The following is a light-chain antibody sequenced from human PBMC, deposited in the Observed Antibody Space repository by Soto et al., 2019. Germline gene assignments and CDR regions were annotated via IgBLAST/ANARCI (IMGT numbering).Light chain of an antibody. CDR3: QSHDSSLNSWV. J-gene: IGLJ3*02. CDR2: GNT. Sequence: QSVLTQPPSMSGAPGQRVTISCTGSSSNIGAAYDVHWYQHLPGTAPKLLIYGNTNRPSGVPDRFSGSKSGTSASLAITGLQAEDEGDYYCQSHDSSLNSWVFGGGTKLTVL. CDR1: SSNIGAAYD. V-gene: IGLV1-40*01.